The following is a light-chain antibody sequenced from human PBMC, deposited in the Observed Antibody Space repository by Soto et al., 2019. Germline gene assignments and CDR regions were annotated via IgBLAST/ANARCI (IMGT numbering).Light chain of an antibody. CDR3: QQGHDWPLT. V-gene: IGKV3-15*01. CDR1: QSISGE. Sequence: EIAVTQSPATLSVSPGERATLSCRASQSISGELAWYQQRPGQPPRLLIYGVSTRATGVPDRFSGSGSGSDFTLTISGLQSEDFAVYYCQQGHDWPLTFGQGTRLDI. CDR2: GVS. J-gene: IGKJ2*01.